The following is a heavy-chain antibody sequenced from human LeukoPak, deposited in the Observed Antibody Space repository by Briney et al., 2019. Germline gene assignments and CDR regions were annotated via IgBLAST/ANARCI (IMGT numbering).Heavy chain of an antibody. Sequence: ASVKVSRKASGYTFTGYYMHWVRQAPGQGLEWMGWINPNSGGTNYAQKFQGRVTMTRDTSISTAYMELSRLRSDDTAVYYCARVPVRRGWFDPWGQGTLVTVSS. J-gene: IGHJ5*02. CDR1: GYTFTGYY. V-gene: IGHV1-2*02. CDR3: ARVPVRRGWFDP. CDR2: INPNSGGT.